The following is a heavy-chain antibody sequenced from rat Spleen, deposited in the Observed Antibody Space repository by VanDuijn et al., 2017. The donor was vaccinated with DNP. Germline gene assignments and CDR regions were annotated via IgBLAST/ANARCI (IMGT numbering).Heavy chain of an antibody. CDR3: ARGDEVMDA. Sequence: QVQLKESGPGLVQPSQTLSLACTVSGFSLTSYHVHWVRQPSGKGLEWMGVIWGDGSTAYNSALKSRLSISRDTSKSQVFLKMSSLKTEDTATYYCARGDEVMDAWGQGASVTVSS. CDR2: IWGDGST. CDR1: GFSLTSYH. J-gene: IGHJ4*01. D-gene: IGHD4-2*01. V-gene: IGHV2-32*01.